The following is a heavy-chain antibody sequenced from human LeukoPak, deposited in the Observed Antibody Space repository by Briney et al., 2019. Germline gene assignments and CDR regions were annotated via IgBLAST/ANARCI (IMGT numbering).Heavy chain of an antibody. CDR2: ISYDGSNK. CDR3: AKDLVRDCSGGSCYGIDY. D-gene: IGHD2-15*01. Sequence: GRSLRLSCAASGFTFSSYRMHWVRQAPGKGLEWVAVISYDGSNKYYADSVKGRFTISRDNSKNTLYLQMNSLRAEDTAVYYCAKDLVRDCSGGSCYGIDYWGQGTLVTVSS. J-gene: IGHJ4*02. CDR1: GFTFSSYR. V-gene: IGHV3-30*18.